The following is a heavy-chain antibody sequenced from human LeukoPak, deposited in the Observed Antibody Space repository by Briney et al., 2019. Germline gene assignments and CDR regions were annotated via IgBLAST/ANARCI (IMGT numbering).Heavy chain of an antibody. CDR2: ISSSSSYI. Sequence: GGSLRLSCASSGFTFSSYSMNWVRQAPEKGLEWVSSISSSSSYIYYADSVKGRFTISRDNAKNSLYLQMNSLRAEDTAVYYCARAGYGNFDYWGKGTLVTVSS. D-gene: IGHD5-12*01. V-gene: IGHV3-21*01. CDR1: GFTFSSYS. J-gene: IGHJ4*02. CDR3: ARAGYGNFDY.